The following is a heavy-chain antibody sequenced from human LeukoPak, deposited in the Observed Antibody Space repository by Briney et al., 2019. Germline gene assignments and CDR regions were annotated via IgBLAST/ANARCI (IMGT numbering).Heavy chain of an antibody. D-gene: IGHD3-16*01. J-gene: IGHJ3*02. CDR2: IYYSGST. V-gene: IGHV4-39*07. CDR1: GGSISSSSYY. Sequence: SSETLSLTCTVSGGSISSSSYYWGWIRQPPGKGLEWIGSIYYSGSTNYNPSLKSRVTISMDKSKSQFSLNLTSVTAADTAVYYCARGNYGDAFDIWGQGTMVSVSA. CDR3: ARGNYGDAFDI.